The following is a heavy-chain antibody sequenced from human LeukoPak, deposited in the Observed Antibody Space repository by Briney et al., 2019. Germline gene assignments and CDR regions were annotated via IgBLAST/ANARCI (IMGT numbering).Heavy chain of an antibody. J-gene: IGHJ6*02. CDR3: ARLGESYYDILTGYPYYYYYYGMDV. V-gene: IGHV3-33*01. D-gene: IGHD3-9*01. CDR1: GFPFSSYG. CDR2: IWYDGSNK. Sequence: GRSLRLSCAASGFPFSSYGMHWVRQAPGKGLEWVAVIWYDGSNKYYADSVKGRFTISRDSSKNTLYLQMNSLRAEDTAVYYCARLGESYYDILTGYPYYYYYYGMDVWGQGTTVTVSS.